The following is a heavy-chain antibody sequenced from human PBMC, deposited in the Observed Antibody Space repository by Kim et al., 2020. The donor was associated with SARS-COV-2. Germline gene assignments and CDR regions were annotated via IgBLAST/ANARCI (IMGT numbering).Heavy chain of an antibody. CDR3: AKDPVVTGIRPEYFDY. J-gene: IGHJ4*01. CDR2: ISYDESNK. Sequence: GGSLRLSCAASGFTFSSYGMHWVRQAPGKGLEWVAVISYDESNKHYADSVKGRFTISRDNSKNTLYLQMNSLRAEDTAVYYCAKDPVVTGIRPEYFDYWG. D-gene: IGHD2-21*02. CDR1: GFTFSSYG. V-gene: IGHV3-30*18.